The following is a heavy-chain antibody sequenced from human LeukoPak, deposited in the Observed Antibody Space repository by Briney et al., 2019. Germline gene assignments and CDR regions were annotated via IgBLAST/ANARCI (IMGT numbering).Heavy chain of an antibody. CDR1: GYTFTSYD. V-gene: IGHV1-8*03. D-gene: IGHD2-2*01. CDR3: ARVTVVVPPTQIWFDP. Sequence: ASVKVSCKASGYTFTSYDINWVRQATGQGLEWMGWINPNSGNTGYAQKFQGRVTITRNTSISTAYMELSSLRSEDTAVYYCARVTVVVPPTQIWFDPWGRGTLVTVSS. J-gene: IGHJ5*02. CDR2: INPNSGNT.